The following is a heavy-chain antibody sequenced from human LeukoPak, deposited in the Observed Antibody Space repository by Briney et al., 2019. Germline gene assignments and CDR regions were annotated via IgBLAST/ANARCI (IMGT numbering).Heavy chain of an antibody. CDR3: ARMYSSSWSAPDH. CDR1: GYTFTSYA. J-gene: IGHJ4*02. Sequence: PLASVKVSCKASGYTFTSYAMHWVRQAPGQRLEWMGWINAGNGNTKYSQKFQGRVTITRDTSASTAYMELSSLRSEDTAVYYCARMYSSSWSAPDHWGQGTLVTVSS. V-gene: IGHV1-3*01. D-gene: IGHD6-13*01. CDR2: INAGNGNT.